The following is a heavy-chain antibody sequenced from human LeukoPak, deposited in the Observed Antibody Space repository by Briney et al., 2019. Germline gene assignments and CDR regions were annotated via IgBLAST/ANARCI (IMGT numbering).Heavy chain of an antibody. D-gene: IGHD3-22*01. J-gene: IGHJ4*02. V-gene: IGHV3-21*01. Sequence: KPGGSLRLSCAASGFTFSSYSMNWVRQAPGKGLEWVSSISSSSSYIYYADSVKGRFTISRDNAKNSLYLQMNSLRAEDTAVYYCARVEGLEYDSSGYYYTFGYWGQGTLVTVSS. CDR1: GFTFSSYS. CDR3: ARVEGLEYDSSGYYYTFGY. CDR2: ISSSSSYI.